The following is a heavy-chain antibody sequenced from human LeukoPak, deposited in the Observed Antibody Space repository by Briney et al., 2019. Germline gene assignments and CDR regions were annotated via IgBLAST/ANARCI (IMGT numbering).Heavy chain of an antibody. J-gene: IGHJ4*02. Sequence: PGGSLRLSCAASGFTFSSYSMYWVRQAPGKGLEWVSSISSGGTFMYYADSVKGRFTISRDNAKKSVFLQMNSLRAEDSAVYYCARDPTGDYWGQGMLVTVSS. V-gene: IGHV3-21*01. CDR1: GFTFSSYS. CDR3: ARDPTGDY. D-gene: IGHD1-1*01. CDR2: ISSGGTFM.